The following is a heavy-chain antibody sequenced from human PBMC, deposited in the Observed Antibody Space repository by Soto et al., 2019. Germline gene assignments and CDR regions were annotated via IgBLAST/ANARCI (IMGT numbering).Heavy chain of an antibody. J-gene: IGHJ5*02. Sequence: GGSLRLSCTASGFTLQNYAMAWVRQAPGKGLEWVTTLIGGHYGTAYSYSVKGRFTVSRDNSKNCLYLQMNSLGVEDTAMYFCAKGKSTGDIDWFDPWGQGSLVTVSS. CDR3: AKGKSTGDIDWFDP. V-gene: IGHV3-23*01. CDR2: LIGGHYGT. D-gene: IGHD3-10*01. CDR1: GFTLQNYA.